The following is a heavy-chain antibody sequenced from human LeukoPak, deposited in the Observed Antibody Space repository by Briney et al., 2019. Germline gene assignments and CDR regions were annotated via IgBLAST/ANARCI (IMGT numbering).Heavy chain of an antibody. Sequence: WGSLRLSCAASGFTFSGYYRSWIRQAPGKGLEWVSDISGSGGSTYYADSVKGRFTISRDTSKNTLYLQRKSMRAEAAAVYYCATGDKQLLFKRRTGGTDTWGQKALVSASS. J-gene: IGHJ5*02. D-gene: IGHD2-2*01. CDR2: ISGSGGST. V-gene: IGHV3-23*01. CDR1: GFTFSGYY. CDR3: ATGDKQLLFKRRTGGTDT.